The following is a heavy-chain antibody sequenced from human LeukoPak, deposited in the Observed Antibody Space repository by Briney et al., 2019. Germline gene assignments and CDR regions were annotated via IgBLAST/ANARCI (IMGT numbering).Heavy chain of an antibody. V-gene: IGHV1-69*13. CDR2: IIPIFGTA. J-gene: IGHJ6*02. CDR1: GGTFSSYA. CDR3: ARGRSYYDILTGYYTSNYYYYGMDV. D-gene: IGHD3-9*01. Sequence: ASVKVSCTASGGTFSSYAISWVRQAPGQGLEWMGGIIPIFGTANYAQKFQGRVTITADESTSTAYMELSSLRSEDTAVYYCARGRSYYDILTGYYTSNYYYYGMDVWGQGTTVTVSS.